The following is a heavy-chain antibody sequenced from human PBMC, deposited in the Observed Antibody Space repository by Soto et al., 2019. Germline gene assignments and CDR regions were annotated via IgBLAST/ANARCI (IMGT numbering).Heavy chain of an antibody. CDR1: GFTFSSYS. V-gene: IGHV3-21*01. Sequence: PGGSLRLSCAASGFTFSSYSMNWVRQAPGKGLEWVSSISSSSSYIYYADSVKGRFTISRDNAKNSLYLQMNSLRAEDTAVYYCARDFSPSWYFDLWGRGTLVTVSS. CDR3: ARDFSPSWYFDL. J-gene: IGHJ2*01. CDR2: ISSSSSYI.